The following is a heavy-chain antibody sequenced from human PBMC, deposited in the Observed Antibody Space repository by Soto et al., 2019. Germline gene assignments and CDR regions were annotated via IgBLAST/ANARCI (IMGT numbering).Heavy chain of an antibody. V-gene: IGHV1-46*01. CDR1: GYTFTNYY. CDR3: ARDTHIVMVTAIDGIHI. CDR2: INPSGGTT. J-gene: IGHJ3*02. D-gene: IGHD2-21*02. Sequence: ASVKVSWKASGYTFTNYYIHWVRQAPGQGFEWMGIINPSGGTTTYAQKFQGRVTMTRDTSTSTVYMELSSLRSEDTAVYYCARDTHIVMVTAIDGIHIWG.